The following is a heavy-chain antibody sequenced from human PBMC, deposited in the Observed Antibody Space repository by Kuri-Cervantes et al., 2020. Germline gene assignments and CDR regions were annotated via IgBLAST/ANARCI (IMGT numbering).Heavy chain of an antibody. D-gene: IGHD2-15*01. J-gene: IGHJ3*02. CDR1: GGSISSGGYY. V-gene: IGHV4-31*03. CDR2: IDYSGSN. Sequence: LRLSCTVSGGSISSGGYYWSWTRQHPGKGLGWIGYIDYSGSNYYNSSLERRVTIAVDTSKKEFSLKLSSVTAANTAVYYSARYFSDKYCSGGSWLWFDIWGQGTMVTVSS. CDR3: ARYFSDKYCSGGSWLWFDI.